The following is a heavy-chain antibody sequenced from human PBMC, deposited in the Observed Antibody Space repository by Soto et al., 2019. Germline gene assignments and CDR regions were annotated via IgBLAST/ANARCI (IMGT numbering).Heavy chain of an antibody. J-gene: IGHJ3*01. CDR3: EWSRT. V-gene: IGHV3-23*01. CDR1: GFTIRNYA. CDR2: ISGSSDRT. D-gene: IGHD2-15*01. Sequence: EVQLLESGGDLVQPGGSLRLSCAASGFTIRNYAMSWVRQAPGKALEWVSGISGSSDRTYYADSVKGRFTISKDTASNTLYLQKNSLSGDDTGVDHCEWSRTWGQGTMVTVSS.